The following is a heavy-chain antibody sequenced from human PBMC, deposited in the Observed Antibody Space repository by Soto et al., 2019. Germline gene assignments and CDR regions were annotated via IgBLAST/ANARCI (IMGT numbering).Heavy chain of an antibody. V-gene: IGHV4-30-2*01. Sequence: SETLSLTCAVSDGSISSGGYSWSWIRQPPGKGLEWIGYMYHSGSTYYNPSLKSRVTISIDTSKNQFSLKLSSVTAADTAVYYCARAYYDFWSGYWRWFDPWGQGTLVTVSS. D-gene: IGHD3-3*01. CDR2: MYHSGST. J-gene: IGHJ5*02. CDR1: DGSISSGGYS. CDR3: ARAYYDFWSGYWRWFDP.